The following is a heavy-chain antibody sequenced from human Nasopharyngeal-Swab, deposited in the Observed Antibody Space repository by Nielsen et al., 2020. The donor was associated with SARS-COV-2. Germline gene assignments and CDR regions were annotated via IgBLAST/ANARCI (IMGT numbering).Heavy chain of an antibody. CDR3: ARKNYYDSSGYYLVHFYYYYYGMDV. Sequence: GGSLRLSCAASGFTFSSYAMSWVRQAPGKGLEWVSAIGGSGGSTYYADSVKGRFTISRDNSKNTLYLQMNSLRAEDTAVYYCARKNYYDSSGYYLVHFYYYYYGMDVWGQGTTVTVSS. CDR1: GFTFSSYA. V-gene: IGHV3-23*01. CDR2: IGGSGGST. D-gene: IGHD3-22*01. J-gene: IGHJ6*02.